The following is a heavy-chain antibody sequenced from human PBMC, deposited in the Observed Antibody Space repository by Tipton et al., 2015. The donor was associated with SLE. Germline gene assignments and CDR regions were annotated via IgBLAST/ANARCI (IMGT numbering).Heavy chain of an antibody. Sequence: SLRLSCAASGFTFSNFAMSWVRQAPGKGLEWVSRINEDGSITSYEDSVKGRLTILRDNAKNTLYLQMNSLRVEDSALYYCARGIDPSSSRISDYWGQGTLVSVSS. CDR3: ARGIDPSSSRISDY. CDR1: GFTFSNFA. V-gene: IGHV3-74*01. D-gene: IGHD6-13*01. J-gene: IGHJ4*02. CDR2: INEDGSIT.